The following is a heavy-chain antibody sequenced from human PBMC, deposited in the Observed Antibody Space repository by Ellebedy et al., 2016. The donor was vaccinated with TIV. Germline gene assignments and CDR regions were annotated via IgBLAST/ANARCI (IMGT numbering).Heavy chain of an antibody. J-gene: IGHJ5*02. CDR1: GFSFSSYW. D-gene: IGHD4-11*01. V-gene: IGHV3-33*08. CDR2: IWYDGSNK. Sequence: PGGSLRLSCAASGFSFSSYWMSWVRQAPGKGLEWVAVIWYDGSNKYYADSVKGRFTISRDNSKNTLYLQMNSLRAEDTAVYYCARYRQDNWFDPWGQGTLVTVSS. CDR3: ARYRQDNWFDP.